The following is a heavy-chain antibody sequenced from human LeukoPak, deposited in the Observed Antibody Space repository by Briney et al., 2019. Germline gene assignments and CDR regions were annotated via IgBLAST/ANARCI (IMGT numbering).Heavy chain of an antibody. J-gene: IGHJ4*02. CDR1: GYTFTGYY. V-gene: IGHV1-2*02. Sequence: ASVKVSCKASGYTFTGYYMHWVRQAPGQGLEWMGWINPNSGGTNYAQKFQGRVTMTRDTSISTAYMELSRLRSDDTAVYYCAATGYDSSGYYPQIDYWGQGTLVTVSS. CDR2: INPNSGGT. CDR3: AATGYDSSGYYPQIDY. D-gene: IGHD3-22*01.